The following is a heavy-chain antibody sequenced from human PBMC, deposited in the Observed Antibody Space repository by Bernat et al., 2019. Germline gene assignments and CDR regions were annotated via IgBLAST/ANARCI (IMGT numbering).Heavy chain of an antibody. CDR1: GGSISSDDSY. V-gene: IGHV4-31*03. Sequence: QVLLQESGPGLVKPSQTLSLTCTVSGGSISSDDSYWTWVRQHPGEGLVWIGYIHYRGSTYNNPSLESRVTISVDTSKNQFSINLSSVTAADTAVYFCAGEPSTSDFGGVTHAALDVWGQGIMVTVSS. D-gene: IGHD3-3*01. CDR2: IHYRGST. CDR3: AGEPSTSDFGGVTHAALDV. J-gene: IGHJ3*01.